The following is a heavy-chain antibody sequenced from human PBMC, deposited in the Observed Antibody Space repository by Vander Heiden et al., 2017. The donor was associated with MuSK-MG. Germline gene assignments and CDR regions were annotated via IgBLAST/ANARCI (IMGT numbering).Heavy chain of an antibody. J-gene: IGHJ4*02. CDR1: GFTFSTYW. CDR3: ARVGSAPPFN. D-gene: IGHD6-6*01. CDR2: INTDGSYT. V-gene: IGHV3-74*01. Sequence: EVQLVESGGGLVQPGGSLSLSCAASGFTFSTYWMHWVRQAPGKGLVWVSRINTDGSYTSYADSVKGRFTISRDNAKNTLYLQMNSLRTEDTAVYYCARVGSAPPFNWGQGTLVTVSS.